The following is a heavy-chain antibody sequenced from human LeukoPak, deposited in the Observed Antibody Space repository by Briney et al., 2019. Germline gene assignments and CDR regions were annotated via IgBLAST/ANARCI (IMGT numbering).Heavy chain of an antibody. V-gene: IGHV4-31*03. CDR1: GGSISSGGYY. Sequence: PSETLSLTCTVSGGSISSGGYYWSWIRQHPGKGLEWIGYIYNNGSTHYSPSLKSRVTISVDMSKNQFFLNLTSVTAADTAVYYCARGRLGATYWGQGTLVTVSS. D-gene: IGHD1-26*01. CDR2: IYNNGST. J-gene: IGHJ4*02. CDR3: ARGRLGATY.